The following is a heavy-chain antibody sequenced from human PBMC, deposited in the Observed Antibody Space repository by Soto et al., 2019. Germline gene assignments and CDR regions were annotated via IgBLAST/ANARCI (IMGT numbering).Heavy chain of an antibody. CDR3: ARDGYCSSTSCYGFHGMDV. V-gene: IGHV1-2*04. D-gene: IGHD2-2*03. CDR1: GYTFTGYY. Sequence: QVQLVQSGAEVKKPGASVKVSCKASGYTFTGYYMHWVRQAPGQGLEWMGWINPNSGGTNYAQKFQGWVTMTRETSISAAYMEQSRLRSDDTAVYYCARDGYCSSTSCYGFHGMDVWGQGTTVTVSS. CDR2: INPNSGGT. J-gene: IGHJ6*02.